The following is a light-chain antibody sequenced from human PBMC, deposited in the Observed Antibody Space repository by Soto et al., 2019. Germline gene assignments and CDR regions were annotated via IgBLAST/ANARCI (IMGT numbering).Light chain of an antibody. J-gene: IGKJ1*01. CDR3: QHYNNYPQT. V-gene: IGKV1-5*03. CDR2: RAS. Sequence: IHMTQAHSTRSGSEGDRVSITGRASQTISSCLAWYQQKPGQAPKLLIYRASTLHSGVPSRFSGSGSGTEFTLTISSLQPDDFAPYYCQHYNNYPQTFGQGTKVDI. CDR1: QTISSC.